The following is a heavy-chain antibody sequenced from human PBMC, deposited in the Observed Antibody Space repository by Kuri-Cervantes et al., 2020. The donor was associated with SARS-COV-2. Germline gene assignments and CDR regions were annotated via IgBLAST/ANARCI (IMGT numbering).Heavy chain of an antibody. J-gene: IGHJ5*02. D-gene: IGHD2-2*01. Sequence: GSLRLSCAVYGGSFSGYYWSWIRQPPGKGLERIGEINHSGSTNYNPSLKSRVTISVDTSKNQFSLKLSSVTAADTAVYYCARAPHCTSCYSNWFDPWGQGTLVTVSS. CDR2: INHSGST. CDR1: GGSFSGYY. V-gene: IGHV4-34*01. CDR3: ARAPHCTSCYSNWFDP.